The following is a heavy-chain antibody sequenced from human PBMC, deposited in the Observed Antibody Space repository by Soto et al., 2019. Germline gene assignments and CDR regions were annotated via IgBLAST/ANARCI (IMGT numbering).Heavy chain of an antibody. D-gene: IGHD3-16*01. CDR1: GGSTNSISDY. V-gene: IGHV4-39*01. Sequence: SETLSLTCTVSGGSTNSISDYWGWIRQPPGKGLELIGSVYYSGSTHDNPSLQSRVTISVDTSRNQFSLNLISVTAADTALYFCARQPRGPGYGERGLYFDXWGQGTLVTVSX. CDR2: VYYSGST. J-gene: IGHJ4*02. CDR3: ARQPRGPGYGERGLYFDX.